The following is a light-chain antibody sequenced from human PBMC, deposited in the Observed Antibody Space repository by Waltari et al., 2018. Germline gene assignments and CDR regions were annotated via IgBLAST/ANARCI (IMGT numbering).Light chain of an antibody. CDR2: QVS. V-gene: IGLV2-23*02. CDR1: TSDVGRFNL. J-gene: IGLJ2*01. CDR3: CSYGGSSTFVI. Sequence: QSALTQPASVSGSPGQSIPISGTGTTSDVGRFNLFPWDQQHPNKAPKLMIYQVSKRPSGLSNRFSGSKSGNTASLTISGLQAEDEAEYYCCSYGGSSTFVIFGGGTKLTVL.